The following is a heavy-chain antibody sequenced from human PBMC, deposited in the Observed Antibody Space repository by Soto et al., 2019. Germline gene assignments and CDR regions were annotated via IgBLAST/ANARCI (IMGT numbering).Heavy chain of an antibody. V-gene: IGHV4-39*01. D-gene: IGHD3-22*01. CDR2: IYYSGST. J-gene: IGHJ4*02. Sequence: SETLSLTCTVSGGSISSSSYYWGWIRQPPGKGLEWIGSIYYSGSTYYNPSLKSRVTISVDTSKNQFSLKLSSVTAADAAVYYCARLVYYDSSGLYWGQGTLVTVSS. CDR1: GGSISSSSYY. CDR3: ARLVYYDSSGLY.